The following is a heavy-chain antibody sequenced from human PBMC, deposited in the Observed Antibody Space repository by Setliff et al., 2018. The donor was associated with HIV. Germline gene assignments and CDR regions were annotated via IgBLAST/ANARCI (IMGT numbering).Heavy chain of an antibody. Sequence: SETLSLTCTVSGGSITYGGHYWSWIRQHPGKGLELIGYIYYSGSTYYNPSLKSRLTISVDTSKHEFSLKLRSVTAADTAVYYCARTAPMLRGTIIRWYNWGQGTLVTVSS. CDR2: IYYSGST. CDR3: ARTAPMLRGTIIRWYN. J-gene: IGHJ1*01. D-gene: IGHD3-10*01. V-gene: IGHV4-31*03. CDR1: GGSITYGGHY.